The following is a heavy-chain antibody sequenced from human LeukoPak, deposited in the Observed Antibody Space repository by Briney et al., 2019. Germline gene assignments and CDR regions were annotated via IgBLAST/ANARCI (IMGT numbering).Heavy chain of an antibody. V-gene: IGHV1-3*01. Sequence: GASVKVSCKASGYTFAGYAIFWVRQAPGQRLEWMGWISAGNGNTRYSQKFHDRLTISRDTPASTFYMELSSLRSEDTAIYYCARDRGNYLLPYWGQGTLVTVSS. CDR2: ISAGNGNT. CDR3: ARDRGNYLLPY. J-gene: IGHJ4*02. CDR1: GYTFAGYA. D-gene: IGHD1-26*01.